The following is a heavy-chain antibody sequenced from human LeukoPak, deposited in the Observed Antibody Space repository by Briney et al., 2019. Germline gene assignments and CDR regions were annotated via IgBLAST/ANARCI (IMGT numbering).Heavy chain of an antibody. CDR1: GGSISSGSYY. D-gene: IGHD1-26*01. V-gene: IGHV4-61*09. J-gene: IGHJ4*02. CDR3: ARVPQWELLPDY. CDR2: IYTPGST. Sequence: SETLSLTCTVSGGSISSGSYYWSWIRQPAGKELEWIGHIYTPGSTNYNPSLKSRVTISVDTSKNQFSLKLSSVTAADTAVYYCARVPQWELLPDYWGQGTLVTVSS.